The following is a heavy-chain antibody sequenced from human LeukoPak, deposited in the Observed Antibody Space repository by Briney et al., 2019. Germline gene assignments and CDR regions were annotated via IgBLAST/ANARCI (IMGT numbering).Heavy chain of an antibody. Sequence: SQTLSLTCTVSRGSISSTGYYWSWLRQPAGKGLEWIGRVYTSGRTNYIPSLKSRVTISLDTSNKQFSLKLSSVTAADTAVYYCARGSNWNSYDYWGQGTLVTVSS. CDR3: ARGSNWNSYDY. J-gene: IGHJ4*02. CDR2: VYTSGRT. CDR1: RGSISSTGYY. V-gene: IGHV4-61*02. D-gene: IGHD1-1*01.